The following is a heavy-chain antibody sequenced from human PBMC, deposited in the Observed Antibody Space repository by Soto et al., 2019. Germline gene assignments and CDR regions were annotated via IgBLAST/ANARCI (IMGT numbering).Heavy chain of an antibody. CDR2: IYYSGST. V-gene: IGHV4-30-4*01. CDR3: ARERPEGAYYYDSSGYPDY. CDR1: GGSISSGDYY. J-gene: IGHJ4*02. D-gene: IGHD3-22*01. Sequence: QVQLQESGPGLVKPSQTLSLTCTVSGGSISSGDYYWRWIRQPPGKGLEWIGYIYYSGSTYYNPSLKSRVTISVDTSKNQFSLKLSSVTAADTAVYYCARERPEGAYYYDSSGYPDYWGQGTLVTVSS.